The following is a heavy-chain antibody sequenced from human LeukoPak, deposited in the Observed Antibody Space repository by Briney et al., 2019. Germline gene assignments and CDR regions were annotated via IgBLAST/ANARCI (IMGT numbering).Heavy chain of an antibody. Sequence: GGSLRLSCAASGFTFSSYSMNWVRQAPGKGLEWVSSISSSSSYIYYADSVKGRFTISRDNAKNSLYLQMNSLRAEDTAVYYCARDGLEDYYDSSGYLDYWGQGTLVTVSS. CDR1: GFTFSSYS. D-gene: IGHD3-22*01. J-gene: IGHJ4*02. CDR3: ARDGLEDYYDSSGYLDY. V-gene: IGHV3-21*01. CDR2: ISSSSSYI.